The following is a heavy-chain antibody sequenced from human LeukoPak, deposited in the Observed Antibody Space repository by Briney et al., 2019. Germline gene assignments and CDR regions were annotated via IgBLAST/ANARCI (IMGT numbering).Heavy chain of an antibody. Sequence: ASVKVSWEASGYTFTSYDINWVRQATGQGLEWMGWMSPNSGNTGYAQSFQGRVTMTRNTSISTAYMELSGLRSEDTAVYYCARTPPNWGADYWGQGTLVTVSS. J-gene: IGHJ4*02. CDR1: GYTFTSYD. CDR2: MSPNSGNT. CDR3: ARTPPNWGADY. V-gene: IGHV1-8*01. D-gene: IGHD7-27*01.